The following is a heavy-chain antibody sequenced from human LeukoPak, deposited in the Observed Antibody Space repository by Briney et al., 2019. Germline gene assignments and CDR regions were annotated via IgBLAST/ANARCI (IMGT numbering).Heavy chain of an antibody. J-gene: IGHJ3*02. D-gene: IGHD1-26*01. V-gene: IGHV3-11*04. Sequence: GGSLRLSCAASGFTFSNYYMSWLRQAPGKGLVWVSYISSRASNKYYADSVKGRFTISRDNTKNSLYLQMSRLRAEDTAFYYCAREGWDLNALDIWGQGTMVTVS. CDR2: ISSRASNK. CDR3: AREGWDLNALDI. CDR1: GFTFSNYY.